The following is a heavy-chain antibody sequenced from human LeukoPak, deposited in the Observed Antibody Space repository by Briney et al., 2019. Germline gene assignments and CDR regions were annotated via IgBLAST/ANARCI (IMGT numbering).Heavy chain of an antibody. D-gene: IGHD3-9*01. CDR1: GNTFTSYG. J-gene: IGHJ4*02. CDR3: ARGPTVEYYDILTGYNPFDH. CDR2: ISAYNGNT. Sequence: GASVKVSCKASGNTFTSYGISWVRQAPGKGLEWMGWISAYNGNTNYAQKLQGRVTMTTDTSTSTAYMELRSLRSDDTAVYYCARGPTVEYYDILTGYNPFDHWGQGTLVTVSS. V-gene: IGHV1-18*01.